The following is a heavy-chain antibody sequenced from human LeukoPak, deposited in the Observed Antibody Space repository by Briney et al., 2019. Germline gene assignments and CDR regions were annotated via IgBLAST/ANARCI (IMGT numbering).Heavy chain of an antibody. V-gene: IGHV1-2*02. CDR1: GYTFTGYY. Sequence: ASVKVSCKASGYTFTGYYMHWVRQAPGQGLEWMGWINPNSGGTNYAQKFQGRVTMTRDTSISTAYMELSRLRSDDTAVYYCARDGYCSGGSCYGPQNWFDPWGQGTLVTVSS. J-gene: IGHJ5*02. CDR3: ARDGYCSGGSCYGPQNWFDP. CDR2: INPNSGGT. D-gene: IGHD2-15*01.